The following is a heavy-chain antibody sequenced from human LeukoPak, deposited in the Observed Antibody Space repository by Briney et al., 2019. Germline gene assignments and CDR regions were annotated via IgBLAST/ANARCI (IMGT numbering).Heavy chain of an antibody. J-gene: IGHJ4*02. CDR1: GFTFSDHY. Sequence: PGGSLRLSCAASGFTFSDHYMDWVRQAPGKGLEWVGRTRNKANSYTTEYAASVKGRFTISSDDSKNSLYLQMNSLRAEDTAVYYCARDGGSAWFLDYWGQGTLVTVSS. D-gene: IGHD6-19*01. V-gene: IGHV3-72*01. CDR3: ARDGGSAWFLDY. CDR2: TRNKANSYTT.